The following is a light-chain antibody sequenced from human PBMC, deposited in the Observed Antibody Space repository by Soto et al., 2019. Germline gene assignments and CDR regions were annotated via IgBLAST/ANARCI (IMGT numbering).Light chain of an antibody. CDR2: SAS. Sequence: DIQMTQSPSSLSASVGDRVTITCRASRGIRDALGWYQQKSGKVPKRLIYSASSLQNGVPSRFSGRGYGTEFTLTISSLQPEDFATYFCLQHSDYPFTFGQRTRQEI. J-gene: IGKJ2*01. V-gene: IGKV1-17*01. CDR1: RGIRDA. CDR3: LQHSDYPFT.